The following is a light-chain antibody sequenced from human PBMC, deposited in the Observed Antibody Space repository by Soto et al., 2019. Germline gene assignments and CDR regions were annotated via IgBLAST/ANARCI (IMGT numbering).Light chain of an antibody. CDR3: QQYHSWPPRT. J-gene: IGKJ1*01. CDR1: QSVSSN. V-gene: IGKV3D-15*01. Sequence: EIVITQSPTILSVSPGERATLSCRVSQSVSSNLASYQQKPGQAPRLLIYGVYTRAPGIPARFSGSGSGTEFTLTISRLQSEDFAVYYCQQYHSWPPRTFGQGTKVDIK. CDR2: GVY.